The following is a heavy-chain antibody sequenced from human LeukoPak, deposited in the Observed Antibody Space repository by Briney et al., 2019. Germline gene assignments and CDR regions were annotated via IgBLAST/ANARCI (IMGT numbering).Heavy chain of an antibody. J-gene: IGHJ4*02. CDR2: ISSNSETK. CDR1: GFTFSSFG. CDR3: ARGAFVDDYFDY. V-gene: IGHV3-48*02. D-gene: IGHD5-12*01. Sequence: GGSLRLSCAASGFTFSSFGFNWVRQIPGKGLQWVSYISSNSETKFYADSMKGRFTISRDNAKNSLYLQMNSLRDEDTAVYYCARGAFVDDYFDYWGLGTLVTVSS.